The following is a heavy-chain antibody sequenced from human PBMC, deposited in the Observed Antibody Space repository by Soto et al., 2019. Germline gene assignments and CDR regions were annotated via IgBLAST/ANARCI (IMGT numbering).Heavy chain of an antibody. J-gene: IGHJ3*02. CDR1: GFTFSRYS. Sequence: EVKLLESGGGLVQPGGSLRLSCAASGFTFSRYSMSWVRQAPGKGLEWVSHITGSAGTTYYADSVKGRFTISRDSSRNTLYLQMNSLRAEDTALYYCAKCLQVNWNYDAFHIWGQGTMVTVSS. CDR3: AKCLQVNWNYDAFHI. D-gene: IGHD1-7*01. CDR2: ITGSAGTT. V-gene: IGHV3-23*01.